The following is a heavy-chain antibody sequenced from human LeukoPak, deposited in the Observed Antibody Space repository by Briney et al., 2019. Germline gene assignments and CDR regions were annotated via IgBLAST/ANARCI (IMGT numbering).Heavy chain of an antibody. CDR2: IYSSGST. V-gene: IGHV4-59*08. J-gene: IGHJ4*02. CDR3: ARMFYFGSGSYPPAMDY. Sequence: SETLSLTCTDSGGSISTYSWSWIRQPPGKGLEWIGYIYSSGSTNYNPSLKSRVITSVDTSKNQFSLKLSSVTAADTAGYYCARMFYFGSGSYPPAMDYWGQGTLVTVSS. CDR1: GGSISTYS. D-gene: IGHD3-10*01.